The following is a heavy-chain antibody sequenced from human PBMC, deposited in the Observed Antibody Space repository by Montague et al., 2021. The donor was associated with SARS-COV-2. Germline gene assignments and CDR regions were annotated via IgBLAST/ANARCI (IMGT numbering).Heavy chain of an antibody. Sequence: SETLSLTCTVSGGSISSSDYYWGWIRQPPGQGLEWIGTIYYSGSTYYSPSLKSRVTISVDTSKNQFSLKPTSLAAADTAVYYCARSSGYNYDISYYGMDVWGQGTTVTVSS. J-gene: IGHJ6*02. CDR2: IYYSGST. CDR1: GGSISSSDYY. D-gene: IGHD5-18*01. CDR3: ARSSGYNYDISYYGMDV. V-gene: IGHV4-39*01.